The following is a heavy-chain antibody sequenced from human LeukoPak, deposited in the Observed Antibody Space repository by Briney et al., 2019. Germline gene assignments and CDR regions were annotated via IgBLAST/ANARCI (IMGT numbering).Heavy chain of an antibody. CDR3: ARDYYDSSGSIDY. J-gene: IGHJ4*02. D-gene: IGHD3-22*01. V-gene: IGHV3-53*05. Sequence: PGGSLRLSCAASGFTVSSNYMSWVRQAPGKGLEWVSVIYSGGNTYYADSVKGRFTISRDNSKNTLYLQMNSLRAEDTAVYYCARDYYDSSGSIDYWGQGTLVTVSS. CDR1: GFTVSSNY. CDR2: IYSGGNT.